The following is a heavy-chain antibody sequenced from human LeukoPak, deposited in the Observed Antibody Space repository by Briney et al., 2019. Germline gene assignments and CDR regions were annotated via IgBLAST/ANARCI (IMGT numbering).Heavy chain of an antibody. D-gene: IGHD2-15*01. CDR3: AKSQLRYCSGGSCFDAFDI. J-gene: IGHJ3*02. Sequence: GGSLRLSCAASGFTFTSYAMTWVRQAPGKGLEWASAVSHSGGTTYYADSVKGRFTISRDNSKNTLYLQMNSLRAEDTALYYCAKSQLRYCSGGSCFDAFDIWGQGTVVTVSS. CDR1: GFTFTSYA. V-gene: IGHV3-23*01. CDR2: VSHSGGTT.